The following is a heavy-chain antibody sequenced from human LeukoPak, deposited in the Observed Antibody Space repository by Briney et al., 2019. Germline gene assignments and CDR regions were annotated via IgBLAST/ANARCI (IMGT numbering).Heavy chain of an antibody. V-gene: IGHV3-7*01. D-gene: IGHD3-10*01. CDR1: GFTFSTYA. J-gene: IGHJ4*02. CDR2: IKQDGSEK. CDR3: ARDRATYGY. Sequence: AGGSLRLSCAASGFTFSTYAMNWVRQAPGKGLEWVANIKQDGSEKYYVDSVKGRFTISRDNAKNSLYLQMNSLRAEDTAVYYCARDRATYGYWGQGTLVTVSS.